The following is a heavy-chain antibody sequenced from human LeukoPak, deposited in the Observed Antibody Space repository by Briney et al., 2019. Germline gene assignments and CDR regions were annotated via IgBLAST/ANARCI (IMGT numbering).Heavy chain of an antibody. V-gene: IGHV3-23*01. D-gene: IGHD2-15*01. Sequence: PGGSLRLSCAASGFTFSSYAMSWVRQAPGKGLEWVSAISGSGGSTYYADAVKGRFTISRDNSKNTLYLQMNSLRAEDTAVYYCASCRLGYCSGGSCYDGYYMDVWGKGTTVTVSS. CDR3: ASCRLGYCSGGSCYDGYYMDV. J-gene: IGHJ6*03. CDR1: GFTFSSYA. CDR2: ISGSGGST.